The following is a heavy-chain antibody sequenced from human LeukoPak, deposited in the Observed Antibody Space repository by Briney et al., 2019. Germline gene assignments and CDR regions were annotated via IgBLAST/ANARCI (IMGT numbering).Heavy chain of an antibody. V-gene: IGHV3-53*01. CDR2: IYANGNT. D-gene: IGHD3-10*01. CDR1: GFTVSGNY. Sequence: GGSLRLSCAVSGFTVSGNYITWVRQAPGKGLEWVSVIYANGNTYYADSMQGRLTISRDKSKNTVFLQMNSLRAEDTATYYCARVGEGELGNWFDPWGQGTLVTVSS. J-gene: IGHJ5*02. CDR3: ARVGEGELGNWFDP.